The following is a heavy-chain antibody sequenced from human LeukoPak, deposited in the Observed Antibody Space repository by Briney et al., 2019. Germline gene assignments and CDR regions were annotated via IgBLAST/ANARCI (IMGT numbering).Heavy chain of an antibody. J-gene: IGHJ6*03. D-gene: IGHD3-10*01. Sequence: ASVKVSCKASGGTFSSYAISWVRQAPGQGLEWMGGIIPIFGTANYAQKFQGRVTITADKSTSTAYMELSSLRSEDTAVYYCARDNDYYGSGSYYKSYYYYYMDVWGKGTTVTVSS. V-gene: IGHV1-69*06. CDR1: GGTFSSYA. CDR3: ARDNDYYGSGSYYKSYYYYYMDV. CDR2: IIPIFGTA.